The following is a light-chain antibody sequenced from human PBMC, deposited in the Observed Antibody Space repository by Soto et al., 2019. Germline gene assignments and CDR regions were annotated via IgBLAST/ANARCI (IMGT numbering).Light chain of an antibody. CDR1: SSNIGAGYD. Sequence: QSVLTQPPSVSGAPGQRVTISCTGSSSNIGAGYDVHWYQQLPGTAPKLLIYGNSNRPSGVPDRFSGSKSGTSAPLAITGLQAEDVADYYCQSYDSSLSGVVFGGGTKLTVL. V-gene: IGLV1-40*01. CDR2: GNS. J-gene: IGLJ2*01. CDR3: QSYDSSLSGVV.